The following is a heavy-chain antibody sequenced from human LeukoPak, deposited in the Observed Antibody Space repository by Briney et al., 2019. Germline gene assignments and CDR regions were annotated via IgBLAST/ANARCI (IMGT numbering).Heavy chain of an antibody. V-gene: IGHV4-34*01. CDR1: GGSFSGYY. J-gene: IGHJ4*02. CDR2: INHSGST. D-gene: IGHD3-22*01. CDR3: ASHRPDYYDVSR. Sequence: SETLSLTCAVYGGSFSGYYWSWIRQPPGKGLEWIGEINHSGSTNYNPSLKSRVTISVDTSKNQFSLKLSSVTAADTAVYYCASHRPDYYDVSRWGQGTLVTVSS.